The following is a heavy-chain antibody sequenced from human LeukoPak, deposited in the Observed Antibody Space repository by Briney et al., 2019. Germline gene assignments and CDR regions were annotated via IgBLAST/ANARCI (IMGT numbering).Heavy chain of an antibody. D-gene: IGHD3-3*01. V-gene: IGHV3-49*04. CDR2: IRSKAYGGTT. CDR1: GFTFGDYA. Sequence: GGSLRLSCTASGFTFGDYAMSWVRQAPGKGLEWVGFIRSKAYGGTTEYAASVKGRFTISRDDSKAIAYLQMNSLKTEDTAVYYCTRDPTSSSWSGYQFDFWGQGTLVTVSS. CDR3: TRDPTSSSWSGYQFDF. J-gene: IGHJ4*02.